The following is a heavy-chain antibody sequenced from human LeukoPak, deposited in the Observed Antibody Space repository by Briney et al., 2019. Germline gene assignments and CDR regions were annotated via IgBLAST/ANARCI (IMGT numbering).Heavy chain of an antibody. J-gene: IGHJ4*02. CDR1: DGSFSCYY. CDR3: ARGRGAVAGTDFDY. V-gene: IGHV4-34*01. D-gene: IGHD6-19*01. CDR2: INHSGST. Sequence: SETLSLTCAVYDGSFSCYYWSWIRQPPGKGLERIGEINHSGSTNYNPSLKSRVTISVDTSKNQFSLKLSSVTAADTAVYYCARGRGAVAGTDFDYWGQGTLVTVSS.